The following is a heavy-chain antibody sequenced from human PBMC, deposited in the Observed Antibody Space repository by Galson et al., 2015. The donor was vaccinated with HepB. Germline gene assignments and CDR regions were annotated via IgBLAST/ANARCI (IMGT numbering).Heavy chain of an antibody. D-gene: IGHD4-23*01. Sequence: QSGAEVKKPGESLKISCKGSGYTFTSYWIGWVRQMPGKGLEWMGIIYPGDSDTRYSPSFQGQVTISADKSINTAYLQWSSLKASDTAMYYCVRRTPSSYWYFDLWGRGTLVTVSS. CDR1: GYTFTSYW. V-gene: IGHV5-51*01. CDR2: IYPGDSDT. CDR3: VRRTPSSYWYFDL. J-gene: IGHJ2*01.